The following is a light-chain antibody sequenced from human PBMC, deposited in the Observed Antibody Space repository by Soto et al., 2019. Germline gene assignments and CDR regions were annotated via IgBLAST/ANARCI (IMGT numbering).Light chain of an antibody. J-gene: IGLJ2*01. CDR1: SSDVGGYKY. CDR3: SSYAGTNNHVL. Sequence: QSALTQPPSASGSPGQSVTISCTGTSSDVGGYKYVSWYQQPPGKAPKLMIYEVNKRPSGVPDRFSGSKSGNTASLTVSGPQAEDEADYYCSSYAGTNNHVLFGGGTKVTVL. V-gene: IGLV2-8*01. CDR2: EVN.